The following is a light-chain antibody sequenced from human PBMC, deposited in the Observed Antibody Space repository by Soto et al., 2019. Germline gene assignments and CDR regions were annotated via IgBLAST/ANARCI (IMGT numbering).Light chain of an antibody. V-gene: IGLV2-11*01. CDR2: DVS. CDR3: CSYAARNTYV. CDR1: SSDVGNYNY. Sequence: QSVLTQPRSVSGSPGQSVTISCTGSSSDVGNYNYVSWYQQHPGKVPKLMIYDVSKRPSGVPDRFSGSKSGNTASLTISGLQAEDEADYYCCSYAARNTYVFGSATKVTVL. J-gene: IGLJ1*01.